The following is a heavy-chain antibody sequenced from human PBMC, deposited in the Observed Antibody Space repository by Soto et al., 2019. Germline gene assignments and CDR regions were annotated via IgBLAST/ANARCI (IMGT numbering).Heavy chain of an antibody. CDR1: GYTFTSYA. Sequence: GASVKVSCKASGYTFTSYAMHWVRQAPGQRLEWMGWINAGNGNTKYSQKFQGRVTITRDTSASTAYMELSSLRSEDTAVYYCARGPFDYDFGSGPHWLDPWGRGPLVTVPS. CDR3: ARGPFDYDFGSGPHWLDP. V-gene: IGHV1-3*01. D-gene: IGHD3-3*01. CDR2: INAGNGNT. J-gene: IGHJ5*02.